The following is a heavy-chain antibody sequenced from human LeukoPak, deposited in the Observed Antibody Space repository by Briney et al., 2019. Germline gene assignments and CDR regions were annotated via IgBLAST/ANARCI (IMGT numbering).Heavy chain of an antibody. CDR1: GFTFSSYW. D-gene: IGHD4-17*01. CDR2: ISYDGSNK. CDR3: AKDSDYGLY. J-gene: IGHJ4*02. Sequence: GGSLRLSCAASGFTFSSYWMSWVRQAPGKGLEWVAVISYDGSNKYYADSVKGRFTISRDNSKNTLYLQMNSLRAEDTAVYYCAKDSDYGLYWGQGTLVTVSS. V-gene: IGHV3-30*18.